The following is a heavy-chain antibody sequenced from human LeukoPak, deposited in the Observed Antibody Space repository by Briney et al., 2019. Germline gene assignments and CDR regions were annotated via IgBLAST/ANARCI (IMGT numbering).Heavy chain of an antibody. CDR3: AREERAYYYDSSGYPDY. J-gene: IGHJ4*02. CDR2: VNQDGSAK. V-gene: IGHV3-7*01. D-gene: IGHD3-22*01. CDR1: EFTFSTYW. Sequence: GGSLRLSCAASEFTFSTYWMSWVRQAPAKGLEWVANVNQDGSAKYYVDSVKGRFTISRDNAKNSLYLQMNSLRAEDTAVYYCAREERAYYYDSSGYPDYWGQGTLVTVSS.